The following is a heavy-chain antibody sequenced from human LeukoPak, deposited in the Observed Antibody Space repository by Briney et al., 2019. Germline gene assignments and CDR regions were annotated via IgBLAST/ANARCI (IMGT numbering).Heavy chain of an antibody. Sequence: LRLSCAASGFTFSSYAMSWIRQHPGKGLEWIGYIYYSGSTYYNPSLKSRVTISVDTSKNQFSLKLSSVTAADTAVYYCARGYMDRGYDSGGYHSNWFDTWGQGTLVTVSS. J-gene: IGHJ5*02. CDR2: IYYSGST. CDR3: ARGYMDRGYDSGGYHSNWFDT. V-gene: IGHV4-31*02. D-gene: IGHD3-22*01. CDR1: GFTFSSYA.